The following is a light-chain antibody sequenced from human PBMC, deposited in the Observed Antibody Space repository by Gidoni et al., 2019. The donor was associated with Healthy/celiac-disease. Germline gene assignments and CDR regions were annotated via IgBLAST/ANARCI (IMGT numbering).Light chain of an antibody. CDR3: AAWDHSLNGRV. Sequence: SVLTQPPSASGTPGQRVTIPCSGSSDNIGSNTVNWYQQPPGTAPKLLIYFNYHRPSGVPSRFSGSKSGTSDSLAISGLQSEDEADYYCAAWDHSLNGRVFGGGTKLTVL. V-gene: IGLV1-44*01. CDR1: SDNIGSNT. CDR2: FNY. J-gene: IGLJ3*02.